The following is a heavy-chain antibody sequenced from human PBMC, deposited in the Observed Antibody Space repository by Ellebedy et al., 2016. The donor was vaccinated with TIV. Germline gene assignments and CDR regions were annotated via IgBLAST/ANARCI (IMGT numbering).Heavy chain of an antibody. V-gene: IGHV3-11*01. D-gene: IGHD6-13*01. CDR2: ISGSGSTI. CDR1: GFTFSDYY. CDR3: ARDARFIDQQHNWFDP. Sequence: GESLKISCAASGFTFSDYYMNWIRQAPGKGLEWVSYISGSGSTISYADYVKGRFTISRDNAKNSLYLQVNSLRAEDTAVYYCARDARFIDQQHNWFDPWGQGTLVTVSS. J-gene: IGHJ5*02.